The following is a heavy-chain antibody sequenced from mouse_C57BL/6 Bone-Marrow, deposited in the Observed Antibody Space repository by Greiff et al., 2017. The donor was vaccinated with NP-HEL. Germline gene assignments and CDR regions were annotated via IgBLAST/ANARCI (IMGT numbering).Heavy chain of an antibody. CDR1: GFTFSSYG. CDR3: ARHPGDYFDY. D-gene: IGHD4-1*01. Sequence: EVKVVESGGDLVKPGGSLKLSCAASGFTFSSYGMSLFRQPPDKRLEWVATISSGGSYTYYPDSVKGRFTISRDNAKNTLYLQMSSLKSEDTAMYYCARHPGDYFDYWGKGTTLTVSS. J-gene: IGHJ2*01. CDR2: ISSGGSYT. V-gene: IGHV5-6*01.